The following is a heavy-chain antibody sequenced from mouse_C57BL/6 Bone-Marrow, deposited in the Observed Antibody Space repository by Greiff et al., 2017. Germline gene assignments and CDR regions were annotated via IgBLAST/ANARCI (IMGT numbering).Heavy chain of an antibody. CDR3: ARAFCNYPSFAMDY. D-gene: IGHD2-1*01. CDR2: IYPGSGST. CDR1: GYTFTSYW. V-gene: IGHV1-55*01. Sequence: QVQLQQPGAELVKPGASVKMSCKASGYTFTSYWITWVKQRPGQGLEWIGDIYPGSGSTNYNEKFKSKATLTVDTSSSTAYMQLSSLTSEDSAVYYCARAFCNYPSFAMDYWGQGASVTVAS. J-gene: IGHJ4*01.